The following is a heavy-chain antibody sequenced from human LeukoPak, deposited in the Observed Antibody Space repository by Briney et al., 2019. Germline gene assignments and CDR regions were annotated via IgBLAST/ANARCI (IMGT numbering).Heavy chain of an antibody. CDR3: AREYSAGWFDP. CDR2: IWYDGSNK. CDR1: GFTFSSYG. Sequence: PGRSLRLSCAASGFTFSSYGMHWVRQAPGKGLEWVAVIWYDGSNKFYADSVKGRFTISRDNSKNTLYLQMNSLSAEDTAVYYCAREYSAGWFDPWGQGTLVTVS. J-gene: IGHJ5*02. D-gene: IGHD6-13*01. V-gene: IGHV3-33*01.